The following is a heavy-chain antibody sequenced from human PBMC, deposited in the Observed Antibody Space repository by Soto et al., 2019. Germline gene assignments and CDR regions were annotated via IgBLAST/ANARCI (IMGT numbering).Heavy chain of an antibody. V-gene: IGHV3-23*01. CDR2: ISGSGGST. Sequence: GGSLRLSCAASGFTFSSYAMSWVRQAPGKGLEWVSAISGSGGSTYYADSVKGRFTISRDNSKNTLYLQMNSLRAEDTAVYYCAKARGIAAAGVRYFQHWGQGTLVTVSS. CDR1: GFTFSSYA. J-gene: IGHJ1*01. D-gene: IGHD6-13*01. CDR3: AKARGIAAAGVRYFQH.